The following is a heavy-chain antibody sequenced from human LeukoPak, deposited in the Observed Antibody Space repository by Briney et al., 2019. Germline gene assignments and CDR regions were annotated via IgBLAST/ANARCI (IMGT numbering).Heavy chain of an antibody. CDR1: GDSISSNSVA. D-gene: IGHD1-7*01. CDR3: ARGVGRTTKGWDFDY. CDR2: TYYRSKWYN. Sequence: SQTPSLTCDISGDSISSNSVAWNWIRHSPSRGLEWLGRTYYRSKWYNDYAVSVKSRITIEPDTSKNQFSLQLSSVTPEDTAVYYCARGVGRTTKGWDFDYWGQGTLVTVSS. J-gene: IGHJ4*02. V-gene: IGHV6-1*01.